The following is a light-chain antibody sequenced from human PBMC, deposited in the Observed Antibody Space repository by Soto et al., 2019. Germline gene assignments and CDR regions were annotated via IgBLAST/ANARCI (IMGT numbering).Light chain of an antibody. J-gene: IGKJ1*01. CDR1: QSISTY. CDR3: QQSYSSPPWT. V-gene: IGKV1-39*01. Sequence: DIQMTQSPSSLSASVGDRVTISCRASQSISTYLNWYQQKPGTAHRLLIYRASSVKSGVPPRFSGSGSGRDFTLTISSLRPEDIATYFCQQSYSSPPWTFGQGTKVEVK. CDR2: RAS.